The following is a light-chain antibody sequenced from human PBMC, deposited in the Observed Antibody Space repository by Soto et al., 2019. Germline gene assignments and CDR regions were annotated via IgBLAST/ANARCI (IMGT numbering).Light chain of an antibody. Sequence: EIVLTQSPGTLSLSPGERATLSCRASQSVSSSYLAWYQQKPGQAPRPLIYGASSRATGIPDRFSGSGSGTDFTLTISRLEPEDFAVYSCLKYVISPYTFGQGTKREIK. V-gene: IGKV3-20*01. CDR2: GAS. J-gene: IGKJ2*01. CDR3: LKYVISPYT. CDR1: QSVSSSY.